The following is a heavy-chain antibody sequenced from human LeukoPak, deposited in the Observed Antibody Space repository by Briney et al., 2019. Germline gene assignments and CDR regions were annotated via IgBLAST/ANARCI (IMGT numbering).Heavy chain of an antibody. Sequence: GGSLRLSCAASGFTFSSYWMSWVRQAPGKGLEWVANIKQDGSEKYYVDSVKGRFTISRDNAKNSLYLQMNSLRAEDTAVYYCASGGSSWYRSWFDPWGQGTLVTVSS. CDR1: GFTFSSYW. J-gene: IGHJ5*02. CDR3: ASGGSSWYRSWFDP. D-gene: IGHD6-13*01. CDR2: IKQDGSEK. V-gene: IGHV3-7*01.